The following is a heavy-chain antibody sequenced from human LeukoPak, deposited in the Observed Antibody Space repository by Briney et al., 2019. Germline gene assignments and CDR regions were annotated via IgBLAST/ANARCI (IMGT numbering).Heavy chain of an antibody. D-gene: IGHD5/OR15-5a*01. CDR3: ARGSGRVSMMESAYYYGMDV. CDR2: IIHIFGTA. CDR1: GGTFSSYA. Sequence: SVKVSCKASGGTFSSYAISWVRQAPGQGLEWMGGIIHIFGTANYAQKFQGRVTITADESTSTAYMELSSLRSEDTAVYYCARGSGRVSMMESAYYYGMDVWGQGTTVTVSS. J-gene: IGHJ6*02. V-gene: IGHV1-69*13.